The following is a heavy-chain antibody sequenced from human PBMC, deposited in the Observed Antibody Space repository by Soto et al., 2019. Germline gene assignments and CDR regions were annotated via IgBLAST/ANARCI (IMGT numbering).Heavy chain of an antibody. CDR2: ISYDGSNK. V-gene: IGHV3-30*18. Sequence: VQLLESGGGLVQPGGSLRLSCAASGFTFSSYGMHWVRQAPGKGLEWVAVISYDGSNKYYADSVKGRFTISRDNSKNTLYLQMNSLRAEDTAVYYCAKEGTSIESYYFDYWGQGTLVTVSS. CDR3: AKEGTSIESYYFDY. J-gene: IGHJ4*02. CDR1: GFTFSSYG. D-gene: IGHD1-26*01.